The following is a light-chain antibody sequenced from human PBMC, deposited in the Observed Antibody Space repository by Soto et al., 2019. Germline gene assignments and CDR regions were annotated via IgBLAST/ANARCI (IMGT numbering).Light chain of an antibody. CDR1: QIISTY. J-gene: IGKJ2*02. CDR3: QQSHSSPWT. Sequence: DIQMTQSPSSLSASVGDRVTITCRASQIISTYLNWYQHKPGKAPKFLIYGASNLQSGVPSTFIGSGSATYFPLTITSLQPEDFATYYCQQSHSSPWTFGQGTILEIK. CDR2: GAS. V-gene: IGKV1-39*01.